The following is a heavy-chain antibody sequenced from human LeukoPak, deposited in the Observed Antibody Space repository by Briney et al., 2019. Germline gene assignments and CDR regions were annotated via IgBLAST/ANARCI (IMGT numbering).Heavy chain of an antibody. CDR2: TYYRSNWYD. Sequence: SQTLSLTCAISGDSVSSKSAAWNWIRQSPSRGLEWLGRTYYRSNWYDDYAVSVKGRITISPDTSKNQFSLKLSSVTAADTAVYYCARGRGYCSGGSCYSFAFDIWGQGTMVTVSS. V-gene: IGHV6-1*01. CDR3: ARGRGYCSGGSCYSFAFDI. J-gene: IGHJ3*02. CDR1: GDSVSSKSAA. D-gene: IGHD2-15*01.